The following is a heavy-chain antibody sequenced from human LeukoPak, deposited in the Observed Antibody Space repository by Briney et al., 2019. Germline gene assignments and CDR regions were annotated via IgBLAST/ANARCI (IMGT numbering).Heavy chain of an antibody. CDR2: IKVGGSEK. CDR3: TRNGRSLDY. Sequence: TGGSLRLSCAASGSTFSGFWMSWVRQAPGKGLEWVANIKVGGSEKNYVDSVRGRFTISRDNAKNSLYLQMNSLRAEDTAVYYCTRNGRSLDYWGQGTLVTVSS. D-gene: IGHD2-15*01. CDR1: GSTFSGFW. J-gene: IGHJ4*02. V-gene: IGHV3-7*01.